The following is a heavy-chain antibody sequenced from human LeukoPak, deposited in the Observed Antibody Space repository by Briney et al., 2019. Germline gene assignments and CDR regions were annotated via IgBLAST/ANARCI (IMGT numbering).Heavy chain of an antibody. Sequence: PGGSLRLSCAASGFTFSSYWMHWVRQAPGKGLVWVSRINSDGSSTSYADSVKGRFTISRDNAKNTLYLQMNSLRAEDTAVYYCTRDLERYYDSSGYHYWGQGTLVTVSS. CDR2: INSDGSST. J-gene: IGHJ4*02. CDR1: GFTFSSYW. CDR3: TRDLERYYDSSGYHY. V-gene: IGHV3-74*01. D-gene: IGHD3-22*01.